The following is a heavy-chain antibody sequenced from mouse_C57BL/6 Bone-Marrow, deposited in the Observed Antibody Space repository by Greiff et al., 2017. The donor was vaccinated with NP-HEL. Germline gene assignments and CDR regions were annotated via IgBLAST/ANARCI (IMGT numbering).Heavy chain of an antibody. CDR2: INPSTGGT. Sequence: EVQLQQSGPELVKPGASVKISCKASGYSFTGYYMNWVKQSPEKSLEWIGEINPSTGGTTYNQKFKAKATLTVDKSSSTAYMQLKSLTSEDSAVYYCARSPSYYYGSLGDWGQGTTLTVSS. D-gene: IGHD1-1*01. CDR3: ARSPSYYYGSLGD. V-gene: IGHV1-42*01. CDR1: GYSFTGYY. J-gene: IGHJ2*01.